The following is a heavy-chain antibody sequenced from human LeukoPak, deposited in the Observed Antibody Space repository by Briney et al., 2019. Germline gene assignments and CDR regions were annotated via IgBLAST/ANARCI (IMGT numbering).Heavy chain of an antibody. CDR2: IRNKAYGGTT. CDR3: TRQYSSSWVIDY. V-gene: IGHV3-49*04. Sequence: GGSLRLSCTTSGFTFGDYALTWVRQAPGRGLEWVGFIRNKAYGGTTEYAASVKGRFTISRDDPKSIAFLQMNSLTTEDTAVYYCTRQYSSSWVIDYWGQGTLVTVSS. J-gene: IGHJ4*02. CDR1: GFTFGDYA. D-gene: IGHD6-13*01.